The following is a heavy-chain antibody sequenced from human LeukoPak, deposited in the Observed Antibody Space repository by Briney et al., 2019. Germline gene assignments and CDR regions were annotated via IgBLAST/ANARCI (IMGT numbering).Heavy chain of an antibody. CDR1: GGSICSSAYY. V-gene: IGHV4-39*01. Sequence: SQTRSLTCTVSGGSICSSAYYWGWIRQPPGKGLEWIGSIFYSGSTYYNPSLKSRVTISLDTSKNQFSLRLSSVTAADTAVYYCARQRQWLAGRYFDYWGQGTLVTVSS. CDR3: ARQRQWLAGRYFDY. J-gene: IGHJ4*02. D-gene: IGHD6-19*01. CDR2: IFYSGST.